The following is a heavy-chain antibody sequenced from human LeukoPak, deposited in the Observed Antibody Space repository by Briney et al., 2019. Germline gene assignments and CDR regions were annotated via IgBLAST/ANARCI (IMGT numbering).Heavy chain of an antibody. Sequence: GGSLRLSCAASGFTFSSYAMHWVRQAPGKGLEWVAVISYDGSNKYYADSVKGRFTISRDNAKNSLYLQMNSLRAEDTAVYYCARDMVPGAAEEYFQHWGQGTLVTVSS. CDR3: ARDMVPGAAEEYFQH. CDR2: ISYDGSNK. CDR1: GFTFSSYA. D-gene: IGHD3-10*01. V-gene: IGHV3-30*04. J-gene: IGHJ1*01.